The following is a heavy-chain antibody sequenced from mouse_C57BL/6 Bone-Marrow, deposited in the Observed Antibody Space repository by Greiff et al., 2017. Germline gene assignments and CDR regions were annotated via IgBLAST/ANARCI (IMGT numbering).Heavy chain of an antibody. V-gene: IGHV1-62-2*01. CDR1: GYTFTEYT. D-gene: IGHD2-4*01. J-gene: IGHJ3*01. Sequence: QVQLQQSGAELVKPGASVKLSCKASGYTFTEYTIHWVKQRSGQGLEWIGWFYPGSGSIKYNEKFKDKATLPADKSSSTVYMELSRLTSEDSAVYFCARHEDYYDYCGAWVAYWGQGTLVPVSA. CDR3: ARHEDYYDYCGAWVAY. CDR2: FYPGSGSI.